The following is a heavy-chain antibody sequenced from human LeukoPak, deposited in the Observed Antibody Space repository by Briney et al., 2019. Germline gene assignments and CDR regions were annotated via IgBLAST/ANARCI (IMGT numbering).Heavy chain of an antibody. J-gene: IGHJ4*02. CDR1: GFTFTNYG. CDR3: ARLRNYDSSGYYFEIDY. Sequence: PGGSLRLSCTASGFTFTNYGMSLVRQAPVNGLTGFSGINWISVRVGYADSVKGRFTISRDNAKNSLYLEMNSLRAEDTAFYYCARLRNYDSSGYYFEIDYWGQGTLVTVSS. CDR2: INWISVRV. V-gene: IGHV3-20*04. D-gene: IGHD3-22*01.